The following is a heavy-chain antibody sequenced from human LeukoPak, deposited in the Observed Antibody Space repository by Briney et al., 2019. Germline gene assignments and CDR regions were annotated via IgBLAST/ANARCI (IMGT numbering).Heavy chain of an antibody. Sequence: GRSLRLSCAASGFTFSSYGMHWVRQAPGKGLEWVAVIWYDGSNKYYADSVQGRFTISRDNSKNTLYLQMNSLRAEDTAVYYCAKDCFKVQWLAIPQHWGQGTLVTVSS. CDR1: GFTFSSYG. CDR3: AKDCFKVQWLAIPQH. D-gene: IGHD6-19*01. CDR2: IWYDGSNK. V-gene: IGHV3-33*06. J-gene: IGHJ1*01.